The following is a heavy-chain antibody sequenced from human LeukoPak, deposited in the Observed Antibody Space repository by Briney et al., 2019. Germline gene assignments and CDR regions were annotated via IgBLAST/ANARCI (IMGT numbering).Heavy chain of an antibody. V-gene: IGHV3-23*01. CDR1: GFTFSSYA. CDR3: VVRCSSTTCQWFDP. CDR2: ISGSGGGT. J-gene: IGHJ2*01. Sequence: GSLRLSCAASGFTFSSYAMSWVRQAPGKGLEWVSTISGSGGGTYYADSVKGRFTISRDNSKNTLYLQMNSLRAEDTAIYYCVVRCSSTTCQWFDPWGRGTLVTVSS. D-gene: IGHD2-2*01.